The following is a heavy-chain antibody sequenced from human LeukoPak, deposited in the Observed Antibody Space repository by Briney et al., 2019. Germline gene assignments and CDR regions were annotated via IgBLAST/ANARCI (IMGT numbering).Heavy chain of an antibody. Sequence: ASVKVSCKASGGTFSSYAISWVRQAPGQGLEWMGGIIPIFGTANYAQKFQGRVTITADKSTSIAYMELSSLRSEDTAVYYCARGVTMVRGVHWVSWFDPWGQGTLVTVSS. J-gene: IGHJ5*02. D-gene: IGHD3-10*01. CDR2: IIPIFGTA. V-gene: IGHV1-69*06. CDR1: GGTFSSYA. CDR3: ARGVTMVRGVHWVSWFDP.